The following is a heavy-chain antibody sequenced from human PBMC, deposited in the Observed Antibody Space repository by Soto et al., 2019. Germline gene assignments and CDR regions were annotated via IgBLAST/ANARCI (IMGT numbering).Heavy chain of an antibody. D-gene: IGHD2-15*01. J-gene: IGHJ5*02. V-gene: IGHV3-23*01. CDR2: ITGIDGRT. CDR1: VFTVGNYA. Sequence: LXLSCVGSVFTVGNYAMSLVRQAPGKGLEWVSSITGIDGRTYYADSVKGRFTISRDNPKNTLYLQMNNLRAEDTAMFYCAKDRGPYCSGGICYPTSWFDPWGQGTQVTVSS. CDR3: AKDRGPYCSGGICYPTSWFDP.